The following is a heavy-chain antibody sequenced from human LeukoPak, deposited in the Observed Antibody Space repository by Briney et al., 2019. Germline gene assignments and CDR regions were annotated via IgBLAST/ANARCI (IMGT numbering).Heavy chain of an antibody. CDR1: GGSFSGYY. V-gene: IGHV4-4*07. Sequence: PSETLSLTCAVYGGSFSGYYWSWIRQPAGKGLEWIGRIYTSGSTNYNPSLKSRVTMSVDTSKNQFSLKLSSVTAADTAVYYCAREIMVRGVDYYYYYYYMDVWGKGTTVAISS. CDR3: AREIMVRGVDYYYYYYYMDV. CDR2: IYTSGST. D-gene: IGHD3-10*01. J-gene: IGHJ6*03.